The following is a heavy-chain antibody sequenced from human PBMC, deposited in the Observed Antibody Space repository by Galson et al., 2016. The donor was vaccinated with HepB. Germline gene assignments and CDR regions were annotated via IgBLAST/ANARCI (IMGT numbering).Heavy chain of an antibody. CDR2: ISSSSSYI. CDR1: GVTLRSFG. D-gene: IGHD5-12*01. J-gene: IGHJ4*02. CDR3: ARQGHYAGYHDYFDS. V-gene: IGHV3-21*06. Sequence: SLRLSCAGSGVTLRSFGMNWVRQAPGKGLEWVSSISSSSSYINYADALKGRFTISRDNAKNSVYLQMNSLRAEDTAIYYCARQGHYAGYHDYFDSWGQGTLVTVSS.